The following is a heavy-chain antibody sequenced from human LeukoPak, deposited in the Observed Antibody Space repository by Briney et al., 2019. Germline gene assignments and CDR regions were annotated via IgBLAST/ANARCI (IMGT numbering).Heavy chain of an antibody. V-gene: IGHV3-48*03. CDR3: VKGSLAAAGAFDY. J-gene: IGHJ4*02. Sequence: GGSLRLSCEASGSTFSSYEMNWVRQAPGKGLEWVSYISSSGSTIYYADSVKGRFTISRDNSKNTLYLQMSSLRAEDTAVYYCVKGSLAAAGAFDYWGQGTLVTVSS. CDR2: ISSSGSTI. CDR1: GSTFSSYE. D-gene: IGHD6-13*01.